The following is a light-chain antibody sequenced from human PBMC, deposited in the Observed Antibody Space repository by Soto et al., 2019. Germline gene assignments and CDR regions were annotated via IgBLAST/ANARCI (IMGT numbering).Light chain of an antibody. V-gene: IGKV3-20*01. Sequence: EVVLTQSPGTLSLSPGERATLSCRASQSVSSTYLAWYRQKPGQAPRLLIYGKSSRATGITDRFSGSGSGTDFTLTINRQEPEEFAVYYCQQYGYSTWTFDQGNKEEIK. CDR2: GKS. CDR1: QSVSSTY. J-gene: IGKJ1*01. CDR3: QQYGYSTWT.